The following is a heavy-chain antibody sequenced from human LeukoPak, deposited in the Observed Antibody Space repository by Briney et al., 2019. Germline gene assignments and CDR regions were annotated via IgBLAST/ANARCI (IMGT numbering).Heavy chain of an antibody. CDR1: GFTFGSCA. V-gene: IGHV3-30*18. CDR2: ISYDGSNK. D-gene: IGHD3-3*01. Sequence: PGGSLRLSCAASGFTFGSCAMSWVRQAPGKGLEWVAVISYDGSNKYYADSVKGRFTISRDNSKNTLYLQMNSLRAEDTAVYYCAKETSRYYDFWSGYYQNYYYYGMDVWGQGTTVTVSS. CDR3: AKETSRYYDFWSGYYQNYYYYGMDV. J-gene: IGHJ6*02.